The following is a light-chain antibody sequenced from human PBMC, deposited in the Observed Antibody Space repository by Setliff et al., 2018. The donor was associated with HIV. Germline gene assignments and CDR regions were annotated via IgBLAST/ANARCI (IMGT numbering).Light chain of an antibody. V-gene: IGLV2-14*02. CDR1: SSDIGNYNR. CDR2: DVS. J-gene: IGLJ1*01. CDR3: HSYDSSLTGSV. Sequence: QSALTQPASVSGSPGQSITISCTGSSSDIGNYNRVSWYQQHPGKAPKLTIYDVSERPSGVSSRFSGSKSGTSASLAITGLQPEDEADYYCHSYDSSLTGSVFGTGTKVTVL.